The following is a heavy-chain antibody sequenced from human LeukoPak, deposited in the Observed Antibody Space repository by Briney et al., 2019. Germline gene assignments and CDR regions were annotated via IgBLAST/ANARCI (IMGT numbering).Heavy chain of an antibody. V-gene: IGHV3-21*01. CDR2: ISSSSSYI. D-gene: IGHD1-26*01. Sequence: GGSLRLSCAASGFTFSSYSMNWVRQAPGKGLEWVSSISSSSSYIYYADSVKGRFTISRDNAKNSLYLQMNSLRAEDTAVYYCARIAVGATGRGFDYWGQGTLVTVSS. CDR1: GFTFSSYS. CDR3: ARIAVGATGRGFDY. J-gene: IGHJ4*02.